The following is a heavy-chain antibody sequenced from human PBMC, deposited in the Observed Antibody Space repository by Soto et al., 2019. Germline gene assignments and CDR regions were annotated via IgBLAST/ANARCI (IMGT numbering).Heavy chain of an antibody. D-gene: IGHD4-4*01. Sequence: SETLSLTCTVSGGSIKSYYWSWIRQPPGKGLEWIGSIYNSGSTNYNPSLKSRVTISIDTSKNQFSLKLSSVTAADTAVYYCARDFPHDYRTSNWFDPWGQGTLVTVSS. V-gene: IGHV4-59*01. CDR3: ARDFPHDYRTSNWFDP. J-gene: IGHJ5*02. CDR2: IYNSGST. CDR1: GGSIKSYY.